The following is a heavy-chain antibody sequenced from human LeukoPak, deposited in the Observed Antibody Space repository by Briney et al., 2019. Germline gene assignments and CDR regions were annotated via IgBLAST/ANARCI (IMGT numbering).Heavy chain of an antibody. CDR2: IIPILGIA. D-gene: IGHD3-22*01. V-gene: IGHV1-69*04. CDR1: GGTFSSYA. J-gene: IGHJ5*02. CDR3: ARATSLVLGGHWFDP. Sequence: ASVNVSCTASGGTFSSYAISWVRQAPGQGLEWMGRIIPILGIANYAQKFQGRVTITADKSTSTAYMELSSLRSEDTAVYYCARATSLVLGGHWFDPWGQGTLVTVSS.